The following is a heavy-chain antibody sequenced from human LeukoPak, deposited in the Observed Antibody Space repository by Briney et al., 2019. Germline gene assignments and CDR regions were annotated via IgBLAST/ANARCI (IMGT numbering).Heavy chain of an antibody. CDR3: ARAPPYSSSWTGYGY. D-gene: IGHD6-13*01. CDR2: ISSSSSTI. J-gene: IGHJ4*02. Sequence: GGSLRLSCAASGFTFSSYSMNWVRQAPGKGLEWVSYISSSSSTIYYADSVTGRFTISRDNAKNSLYLQMNSLRAEDTAVYYCARAPPYSSSWTGYGYWGQGTLVTVSS. CDR1: GFTFSSYS. V-gene: IGHV3-48*01.